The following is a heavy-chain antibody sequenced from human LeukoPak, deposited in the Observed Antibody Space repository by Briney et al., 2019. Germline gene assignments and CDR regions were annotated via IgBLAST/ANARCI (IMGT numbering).Heavy chain of an antibody. J-gene: IGHJ5*02. CDR1: GGTFSSYA. Sequence: ASVKVSCKASGGTFSSYAISWVRQAPGQGLEWMGGIIPIFGTANYAQKFQGRVTITADKSTSTAYMELSSLRSEDTAVYYCAREQYSSSWYHWFDPWGQGTLVTVSS. CDR3: AREQYSSSWYHWFDP. D-gene: IGHD6-13*01. CDR2: IIPIFGTA. V-gene: IGHV1-69*06.